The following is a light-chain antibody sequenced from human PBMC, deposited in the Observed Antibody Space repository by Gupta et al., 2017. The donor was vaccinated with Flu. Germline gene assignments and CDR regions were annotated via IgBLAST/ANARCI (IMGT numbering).Light chain of an antibody. CDR2: QDT. CDR3: QAWDTTAYV. V-gene: IGLV3-1*01. CDR1: ELGEKY. Sequence: SYELTQSPSVSVSPGQTVSITCSGDELGEKYVCWYQQKAGQSPVLVIYQDTERPSGIPERFSGSNSGKTATLTISGTQARDEADYYCQAWDTTAYVFGTGTKLTVL. J-gene: IGLJ1*01.